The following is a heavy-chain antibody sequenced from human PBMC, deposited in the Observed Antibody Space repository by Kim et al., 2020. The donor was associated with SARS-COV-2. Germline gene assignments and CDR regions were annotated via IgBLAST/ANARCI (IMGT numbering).Heavy chain of an antibody. Sequence: SETLSLTCAVYGGSFSGYYWSWIRQPPGKGLEWIGEINHSGSTNYNPSLKSRVTISVDTSKNQFSLKLSSVTAADTAVYYCSMASGGSCYGCYYGMDVWGQGTTVTVSS. D-gene: IGHD2-15*01. CDR1: GGSFSGYY. CDR3: SMASGGSCYGCYYGMDV. CDR2: INHSGST. J-gene: IGHJ6*02. V-gene: IGHV4-34*01.